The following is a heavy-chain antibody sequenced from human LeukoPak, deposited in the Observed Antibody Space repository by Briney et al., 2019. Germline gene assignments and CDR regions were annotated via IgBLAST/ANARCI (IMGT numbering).Heavy chain of an antibody. CDR3: ARDWGSGNSYYFDY. CDR2: IWYDGSNK. J-gene: IGHJ4*02. CDR1: GXTFSSYG. V-gene: IGHV3-33*01. D-gene: IGHD3-10*01. Sequence: GGSLRLSCAASGXTFSSYGMHWVRQAPGKGLEWVAVIWYDGSNKYYADSVKGRFTISRDNSKNTLYLQMNSLRAEDTAVYYCARDWGSGNSYYFDYWGQGTLVTVSS.